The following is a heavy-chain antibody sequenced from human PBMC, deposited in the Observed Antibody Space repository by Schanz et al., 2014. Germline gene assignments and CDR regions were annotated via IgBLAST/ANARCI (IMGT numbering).Heavy chain of an antibody. CDR2: ISGSSIHK. CDR1: GFTFSDYY. CDR3: ARFLARYQYYGVDV. D-gene: IGHD3-3*01. J-gene: IGHJ6*02. V-gene: IGHV3-11*05. Sequence: QVQLVESGGGVVKPGGSPRLSCAASGFTFSDYYMAWIRQAPGKGLEWVSHISGSSIHKNYADSVKGRFSISRDNGETSVYLQINSLRVEDTAVYYCARFLARYQYYGVDVWGQGTTVIVSS.